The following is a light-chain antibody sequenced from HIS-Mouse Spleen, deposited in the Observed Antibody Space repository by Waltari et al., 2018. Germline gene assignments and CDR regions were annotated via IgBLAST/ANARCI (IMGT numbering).Light chain of an antibody. J-gene: IGLJ2*01. CDR2: DVS. Sequence: QSALTQPASASGSPGQSITISCTGTSSDVGGSTYVSWYQQHPGKAPKLMIYDVSNRPSGVSNRFSGSKSGNTASLTISGLQAEDEADYYCSSYTSSSTLVFGGGTKLTVL. CDR1: SSDVGGSTY. CDR3: SSYTSSSTLV. V-gene: IGLV2-14*03.